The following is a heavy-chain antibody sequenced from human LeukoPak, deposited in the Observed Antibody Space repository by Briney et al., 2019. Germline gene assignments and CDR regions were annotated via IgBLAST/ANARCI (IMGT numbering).Heavy chain of an antibody. CDR3: ARDSGAFSNYVNVY. J-gene: IGHJ4*02. V-gene: IGHV3-30*04. Sequence: GRSLRLSCAASGFTFSSYAMHWVRQAPGKGLEWVAVISYDGSNKYYADSVKGRFTISRDNSKNTLYLQMNSLRAEDTAVYFCARDSGAFSNYVNVYWGQGTLVSVSS. D-gene: IGHD4-11*01. CDR2: ISYDGSNK. CDR1: GFTFSSYA.